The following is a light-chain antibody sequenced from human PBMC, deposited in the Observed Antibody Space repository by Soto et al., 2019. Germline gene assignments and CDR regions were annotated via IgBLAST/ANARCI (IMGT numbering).Light chain of an antibody. V-gene: IGKV1-17*01. CDR2: AAS. CDR1: QGVSNY. J-gene: IGKJ1*01. CDR3: LQHNTFPWT. Sequence: DIQLTQSPSSLSACVGDRVTITCRASQGVSNYLTWYQQKPGEAPKRLIYAASTLHSGVPSRFSGSGSGTEFTLTISSLQPEDFAIYYCLQHNTFPWTFGQGTRVDI.